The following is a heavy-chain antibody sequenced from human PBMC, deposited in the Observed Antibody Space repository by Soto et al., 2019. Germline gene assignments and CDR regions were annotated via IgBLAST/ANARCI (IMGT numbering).Heavy chain of an antibody. D-gene: IGHD3-22*01. J-gene: IGHJ4*02. CDR2: INHSGST. CDR3: ARARRHYYDSSGYYFDY. Sequence: LSLTCAVYGGSFSGYYWSWIRQPPGKGLEWIGEINHSGSTNYNPSLKSRVTISVDTSKNQFSLKLSSVTAADTAVYYCARARRHYYDSSGYYFDYWGQGTLVTVS. V-gene: IGHV4-34*01. CDR1: GGSFSGYY.